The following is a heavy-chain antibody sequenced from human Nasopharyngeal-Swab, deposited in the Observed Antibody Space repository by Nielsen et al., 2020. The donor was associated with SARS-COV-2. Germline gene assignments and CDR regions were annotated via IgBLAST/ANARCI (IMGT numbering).Heavy chain of an antibody. CDR1: GFTFSDYY. CDR2: ISSSATYI. CDR3: ARVTGSSGWHRFDY. J-gene: IGHJ4*02. Sequence: GGFLRLSCEASGFTFSDYYMIWIRQAPGKGLEWISYISSSATYIRYADSVRGRFTISRDSAKNSLDLQMNRLRADDTAKYYCARVTGSSGWHRFDYWGPGSLVTVSS. D-gene: IGHD6-19*01. V-gene: IGHV3-11*06.